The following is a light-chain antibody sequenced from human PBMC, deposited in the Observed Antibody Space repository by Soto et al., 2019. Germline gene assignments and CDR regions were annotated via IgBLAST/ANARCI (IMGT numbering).Light chain of an antibody. CDR1: QSISSW. J-gene: IGKJ1*01. Sequence: DIQMTQSPSTLSASVGDRVTISCRASQSISSWLAWYQQKPGKAPRLLIYDASTLESGVPSRFSGSESWAQFTLTISSLQPDDFATYYCQQYNNSAPWTFGQGTKVEVK. CDR2: DAS. V-gene: IGKV1-5*01. CDR3: QQYNNSAPWT.